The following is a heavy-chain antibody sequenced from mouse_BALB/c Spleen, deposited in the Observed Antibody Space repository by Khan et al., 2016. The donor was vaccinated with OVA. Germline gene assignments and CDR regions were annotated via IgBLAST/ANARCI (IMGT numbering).Heavy chain of an antibody. CDR2: IYPGTDST. CDR3: ARGDGNTYFDY. V-gene: IGHV1S132*01. CDR1: GYIFTSYW. Sequence: VQLQESGAELVRPGASVKLSCKTSGYIFTSYWIHWVKQRSEQGLEWIARIYPGTDSTYYNEKFKGKATLTADKSSSTAYMQLSSLKSEDSAVYFCARGDGNTYFDYWGQGTPLTVSS. J-gene: IGHJ2*01. D-gene: IGHD2-1*01.